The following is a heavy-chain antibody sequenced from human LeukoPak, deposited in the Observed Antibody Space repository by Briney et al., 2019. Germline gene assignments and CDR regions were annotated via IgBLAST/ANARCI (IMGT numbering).Heavy chain of an antibody. D-gene: IGHD3-10*01. J-gene: IGHJ4*02. Sequence: SVKVSCKVSGYTLTELSMHWVRQAPGEGLEWMGGIIPIFGTANYAQKFQGRVTITTDESTSTAYMELSSLRSEDTAVYYCARPPYGSVFDYWGQGTLVTVSS. CDR2: IIPIFGTA. V-gene: IGHV1-69*05. CDR3: ARPPYGSVFDY. CDR1: GYTLTELS.